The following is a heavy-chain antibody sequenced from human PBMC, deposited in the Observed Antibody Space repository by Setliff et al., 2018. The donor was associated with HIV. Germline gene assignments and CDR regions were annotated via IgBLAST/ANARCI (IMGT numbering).Heavy chain of an antibody. D-gene: IGHD3-22*01. CDR1: GLTFSNYA. CDR2: ILSTGERT. Sequence: PGGSLRLSCAASGLTFSNYAMSWVRRAPGEGLEWVSAILSTGERTFYADSVKGRFTISRDNSKNTVYLQMNSLRAEDTAEYYCAKELAASGLGYFDSWGRGSLVTVSS. J-gene: IGHJ4*02. CDR3: AKELAASGLGYFDS. V-gene: IGHV3-23*01.